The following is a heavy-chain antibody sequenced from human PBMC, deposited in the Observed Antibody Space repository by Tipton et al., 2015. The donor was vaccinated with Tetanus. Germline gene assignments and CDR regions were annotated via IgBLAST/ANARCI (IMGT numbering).Heavy chain of an antibody. D-gene: IGHD6-19*01. CDR1: GGSISSGGYY. J-gene: IGHJ4*02. CDR2: INHSGST. CDR3: ATTEYSSGWYN. Sequence: TLSLTCTVSGGSISSGGYYWSWIRQPPGKGLEWIGEINHSGSTNYNPSLKSRVTISVDTSKNQFSLKLSSVTAADTAVYYCATTEYSSGWYNWGQGTLVTVSS. V-gene: IGHV4-39*07.